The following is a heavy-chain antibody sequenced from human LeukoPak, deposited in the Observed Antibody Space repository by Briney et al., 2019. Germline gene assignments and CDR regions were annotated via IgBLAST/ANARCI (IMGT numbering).Heavy chain of an antibody. V-gene: IGHV4-30-2*01. D-gene: IGHD4-23*01. CDR1: GGSISSGGYS. J-gene: IGHJ5*02. Sequence: SETLSLTCAVSGGSISSGGYSWSWIRQPPGTGLEWIGYIYHSGSTYYNPSLKSRVTISVDRSKNQFSLKLSSVTAADTAVYYCARGFDYGGNSAWFDPWGQGTLVTVSS. CDR3: ARGFDYGGNSAWFDP. CDR2: IYHSGST.